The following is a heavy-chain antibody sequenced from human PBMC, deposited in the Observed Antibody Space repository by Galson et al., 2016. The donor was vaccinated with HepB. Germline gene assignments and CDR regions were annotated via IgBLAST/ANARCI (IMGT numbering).Heavy chain of an antibody. D-gene: IGHD3-9*01. J-gene: IGHJ3*02. V-gene: IGHV3-20*01. CDR3: ARGGNLRYAELPDAFDI. CDR2: INWNGGST. Sequence: SLRLSCAASGFTFHDYGMSWVRQAPGKGLEWVSVINWNGGSTGYADSVKGRFTISRDNAKNSLDLQMNSLRDEDTALYHCARGGNLRYAELPDAFDIWGQGTMVTVSA. CDR1: GFTFHDYG.